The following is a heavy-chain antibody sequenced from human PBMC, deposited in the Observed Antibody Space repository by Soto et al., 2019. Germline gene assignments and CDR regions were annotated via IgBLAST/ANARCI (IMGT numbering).Heavy chain of an antibody. CDR2: ISSSGYI. V-gene: IGHV3-21*01. J-gene: IGHJ6*02. CDR1: GFNFNSYT. Sequence: EVQFVESGGCLVKPGGSLRLSCAASGFNFNSYTINWVRQAPGKRLEWLSSISSSGYIFSTDSVRGRFTISRDNAKNSVYLQINSQRADDTAVYFCARDCSGGSCYPGMDVWGQGTTVTVSS. CDR3: ARDCSGGSCYPGMDV. D-gene: IGHD2-15*01.